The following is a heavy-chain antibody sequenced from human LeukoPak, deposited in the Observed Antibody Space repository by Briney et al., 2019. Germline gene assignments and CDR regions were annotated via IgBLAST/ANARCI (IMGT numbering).Heavy chain of an antibody. J-gene: IGHJ1*01. CDR2: IYYSGST. D-gene: IGHD2-15*01. CDR1: GGSISSYY. CDR3: ASNTLDCSGGSCYPGYFQH. Sequence: SETLSLTCTVSGGSISSYYWSWIRQPPGKGLEWIGYIYYSGSTNYNPSLKSRVTISVDTSKNQFSLKLSSVTAADTAVYYCASNTLDCSGGSCYPGYFQHWGQGTLDTVSS. V-gene: IGHV4-59*01.